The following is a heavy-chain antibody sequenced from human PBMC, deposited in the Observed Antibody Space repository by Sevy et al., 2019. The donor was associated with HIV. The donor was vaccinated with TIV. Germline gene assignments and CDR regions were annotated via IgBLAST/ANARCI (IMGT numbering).Heavy chain of an antibody. Sequence: GGSLRLSCAASGFTFSDYYMTWIRQAPGKGLEWVSYISSGRTYINYADSVKGRFTISRDNAKNSLYLQMNSLRAEDTAVYYCAIDSRVYSSSHFDYWGQGTLVTVSS. V-gene: IGHV3-11*06. CDR3: AIDSRVYSSSHFDY. CDR2: ISSGRTYI. J-gene: IGHJ4*02. CDR1: GFTFSDYY. D-gene: IGHD6-13*01.